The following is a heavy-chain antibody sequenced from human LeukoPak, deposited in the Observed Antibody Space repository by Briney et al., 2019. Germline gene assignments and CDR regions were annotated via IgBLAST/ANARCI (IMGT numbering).Heavy chain of an antibody. CDR1: GFTFSSYS. D-gene: IGHD6-13*01. CDR2: ISSSSSYI. J-gene: IGHJ4*02. V-gene: IGHV3-21*01. Sequence: GGSLRLSCAASGFTFSSYSMNWVRQAPGKGLEWVSSISSSSSYIYYADSVKGRFTISRDNAKNSLYLQMNSLRAEDTAVYYCARDQDDGSSSWFDYWGQGTLVTVSS. CDR3: ARDQDDGSSSWFDY.